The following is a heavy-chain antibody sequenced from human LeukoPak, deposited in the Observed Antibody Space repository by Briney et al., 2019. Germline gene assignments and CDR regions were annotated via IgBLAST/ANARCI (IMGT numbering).Heavy chain of an antibody. CDR2: RSIYNGNT. D-gene: IGHD6-6*01. CDR1: GYTFTSCG. V-gene: IGHV1-18*01. Sequence: ASVKVSCKASGYTFTSCGISWVRQAPGQGLEWMGWRSIYNGNTDYKLQGRVTMTTDTSTSTAYMELRSLRSDDTAVYYCARGGPFPSSSSSREYYLDYWGQGTLVTVSS. CDR3: ARGGPFPSSSSSREYYLDY. J-gene: IGHJ4*02.